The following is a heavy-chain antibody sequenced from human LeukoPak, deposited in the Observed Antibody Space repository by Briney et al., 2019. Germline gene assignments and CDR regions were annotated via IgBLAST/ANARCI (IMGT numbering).Heavy chain of an antibody. V-gene: IGHV1-18*01. D-gene: IGHD3-10*01. Sequence: GASVKVSCKASGYTFTSYGISWVRQAPGQGLEWMGWISAYKGNTNYAQKLQGRVTMTTDTSTSTAYMELRSLRSDDTAVYYCAREGSITMVRGVISYYYYYGMDVWGQGTTVTVSS. J-gene: IGHJ6*02. CDR2: ISAYKGNT. CDR1: GYTFTSYG. CDR3: AREGSITMVRGVISYYYYYGMDV.